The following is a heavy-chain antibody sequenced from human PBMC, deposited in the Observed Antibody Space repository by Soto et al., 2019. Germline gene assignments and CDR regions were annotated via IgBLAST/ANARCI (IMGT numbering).Heavy chain of an antibody. V-gene: IGHV4-30-2*01. CDR1: GGSISSGGYS. CDR2: IYHSGST. J-gene: IGHJ4*02. D-gene: IGHD3-22*01. Sequence: SETLSLTCAVSGGSISSGGYSWSWIRQPPGKGLEWIGYIYHSGSTYYNPSLKSRVTISVDRSKNQFSLKLSSVTAADTAVYYCARNRPYYYDSSGYYIDYWGQGTLVTVSS. CDR3: ARNRPYYYDSSGYYIDY.